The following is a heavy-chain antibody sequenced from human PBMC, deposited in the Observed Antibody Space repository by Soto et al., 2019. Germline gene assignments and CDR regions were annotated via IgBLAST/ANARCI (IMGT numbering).Heavy chain of an antibody. CDR3: ARGRKRWLQSVDY. CDR2: IYYSGST. D-gene: IGHD5-12*01. Sequence: SETLSLTCTVSGGSISSYYWSWIRQPPGKGLEWIGYIYYSGSTNYNPSLKSRVTISVDTSENQFSLKLSSVTAADTAVYYCARGRKRWLQSVDYWGQGTLVTVSS. J-gene: IGHJ4*02. V-gene: IGHV4-59*01. CDR1: GGSISSYY.